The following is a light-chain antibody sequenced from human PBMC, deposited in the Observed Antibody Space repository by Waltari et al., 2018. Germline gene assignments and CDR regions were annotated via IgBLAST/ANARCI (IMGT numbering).Light chain of an antibody. V-gene: IGKV3-20*01. CDR3: QQHGTLPAT. Sequence: IVLKQSPGTASLSPGERVTLSGRASQSVGSSSLAWYQQKPGQAPRLVIYRASRRATGIPDRFSGSGSGTDFSLTISRLEPEDFAVYYCQQHGTLPATFGQGTKVEIK. J-gene: IGKJ1*01. CDR2: RAS. CDR1: QSVGSSS.